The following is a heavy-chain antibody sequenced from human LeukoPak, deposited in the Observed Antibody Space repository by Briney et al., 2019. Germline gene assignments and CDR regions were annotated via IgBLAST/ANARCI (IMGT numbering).Heavy chain of an antibody. CDR2: IYYSGST. D-gene: IGHD3-3*01. J-gene: IGHJ4*02. CDR1: GGSLSSYY. CDR3: ARGPYDFWSGYPDYYFDY. V-gene: IGHV4-59*01. Sequence: SETLSLTCTVSGGSLSSYYWSWIRQPPGKGLEWIGYIYYSGSTNYNPSLKSRVTISVDTSKNQFSLKLSSVSAADTAVYYCARGPYDFWSGYPDYYFDYWGQGTLVTVSS.